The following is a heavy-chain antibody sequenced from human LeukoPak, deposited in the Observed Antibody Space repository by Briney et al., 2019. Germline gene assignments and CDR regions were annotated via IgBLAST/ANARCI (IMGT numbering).Heavy chain of an antibody. D-gene: IGHD6-6*01. CDR3: ARTSIAAREADY. J-gene: IGHJ4*02. CDR1: GFTFSGYS. Sequence: AGGSLRLSCAASGFTFSGYSMHWVRQAPGKGLEYVSAISNNGGSTYYAKSVKGRFTISRDNSKNTLYLQMGSLRAEDMAVYYCARTSIAAREADYWGQGTLVTVSS. CDR2: ISNNGGST. V-gene: IGHV3-64*01.